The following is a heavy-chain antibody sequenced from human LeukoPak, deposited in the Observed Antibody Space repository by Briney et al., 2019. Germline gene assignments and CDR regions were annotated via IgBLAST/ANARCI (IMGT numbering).Heavy chain of an antibody. CDR2: ISNGGGTI. D-gene: IGHD6-13*01. CDR1: GFTFSDYY. J-gene: IGHJ6*02. V-gene: IGHV3-11*01. Sequence: GGSLRLSCAASGFTFSDYYMSWIRQAPGKGLEWVSYISNGGGTIYYADSVKGRFTISRDNAKKSLYLQMNSLRAEDTAVYYCARNGGSSSAMSMDVWGQGTTITVSS. CDR3: ARNGGSSSAMSMDV.